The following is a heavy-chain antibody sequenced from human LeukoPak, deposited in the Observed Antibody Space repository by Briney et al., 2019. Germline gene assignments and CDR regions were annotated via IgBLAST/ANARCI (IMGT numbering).Heavy chain of an antibody. CDR2: TSGSGGAT. J-gene: IGHJ4*02. CDR1: GFTFSSYA. Sequence: PGGSLRLSCAASGFTFSSYAMSWVRQATGKGLEWVSSTSGSGGATYYADSVKGRFTISRDNSRNMPYLQMNSLRAEDTAVYYCAKDRPNYFGTNGHYYRRDGDYWGQGTLVTVSS. CDR3: AKDRPNYFGTNGHYYRRDGDY. D-gene: IGHD3-22*01. V-gene: IGHV3-23*01.